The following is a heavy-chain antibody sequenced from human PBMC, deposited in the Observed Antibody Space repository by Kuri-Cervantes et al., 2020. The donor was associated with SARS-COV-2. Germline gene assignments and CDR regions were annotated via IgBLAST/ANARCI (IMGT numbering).Heavy chain of an antibody. J-gene: IGHJ4*02. CDR3: RGVTTPYYFDY. V-gene: IGHV3-23*01. CDR2: ISGSGGST. Sequence: GGSLRLSCAASGFTFSSYAMSWVRQAPGKGLEWVSAISGSGGSTYYADSVKGRFTISRDNSKNTLYLQMNCPRAEDTAVYYCRGVTTPYYFDYWGQGTLVTVSS. CDR1: GFTFSSYA. D-gene: IGHD4-17*01.